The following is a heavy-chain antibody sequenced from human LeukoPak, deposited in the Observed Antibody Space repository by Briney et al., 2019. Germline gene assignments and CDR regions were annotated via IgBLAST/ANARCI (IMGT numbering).Heavy chain of an antibody. D-gene: IGHD1-26*01. CDR2: IYSGGST. CDR1: GFTVSSNY. J-gene: IGHJ6*02. Sequence: GGSLRLSCAASGFTVSSNYMSWVRRAPGKGLEWVSVIYSGGSTYYADSVKGRFTISRDNSKNTLYLQMNSLRAEDTAVYYCARVIQWELLSDYGMDVWGQGTTVTVSS. V-gene: IGHV3-66*01. CDR3: ARVIQWELLSDYGMDV.